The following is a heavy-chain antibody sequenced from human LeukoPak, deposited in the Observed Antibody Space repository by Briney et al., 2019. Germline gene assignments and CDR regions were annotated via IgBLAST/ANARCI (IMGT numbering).Heavy chain of an antibody. CDR1: GFTFSSYS. CDR3: ARESYDFWSGYPSYYYYGMDV. CDR2: ISSSSSYI. J-gene: IGHJ6*02. V-gene: IGHV3-21*01. D-gene: IGHD3-3*01. Sequence: PGGSLRLSCAASGFTFSSYSMNWVRQAPGKGLEWVSSISSSSSYIYYADSVKGRFTISRDNSKNTLYLQMNSLRAEDTAVYYCARESYDFWSGYPSYYYYGMDVWGQGTTVTVSS.